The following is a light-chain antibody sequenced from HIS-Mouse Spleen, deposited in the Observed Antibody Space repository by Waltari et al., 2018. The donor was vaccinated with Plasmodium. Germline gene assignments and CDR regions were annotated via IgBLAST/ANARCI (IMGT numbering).Light chain of an antibody. Sequence: EIVLTQSPATLSLPPGERATLSCRASQSVSSYLAWYQQKPGQAPMLLIYDASNRAPGIPARFSGSGSGTDFTLTISSLEPEDFAVYYCQQRSNWITFGQGTRLEIK. V-gene: IGKV3-11*01. CDR2: DAS. J-gene: IGKJ5*01. CDR3: QQRSNWIT. CDR1: QSVSSY.